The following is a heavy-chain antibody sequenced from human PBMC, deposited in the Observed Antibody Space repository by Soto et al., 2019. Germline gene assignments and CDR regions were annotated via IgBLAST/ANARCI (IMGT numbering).Heavy chain of an antibody. CDR2: ISYDGNNK. CDR3: ARHRLSGDYSGSGRNDERRRGSYDFGMDV. D-gene: IGHD3-10*01. J-gene: IGHJ6*02. V-gene: IGHV3-30-3*01. CDR1: GFIFRSYA. Sequence: QVHLVESGGGVVQPGRSLRLSCAASGFIFRSYAMHWVRQAPGKGLEWVAVISYDGNNKYYADSVKGRFTISRDNSKNNLDLKMNSLRAEDMAVYYCARHRLSGDYSGSGRNDERRRGSYDFGMDVWGQGTTVTVSS.